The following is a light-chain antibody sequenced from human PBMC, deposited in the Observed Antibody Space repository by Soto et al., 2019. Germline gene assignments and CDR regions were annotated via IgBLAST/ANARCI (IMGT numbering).Light chain of an antibody. CDR1: QSVSSSY. CDR3: QQYGTSPFT. CDR2: LAS. V-gene: IGKV3-20*01. Sequence: EIVLTQSPGTLSLSPGERATLSCRASQSVSSSYLAWYQQKPGQAPRLLIYLASSRATGVPDRFSGSGSGTDFILTISRLEAEDFAVYYCQQYGTSPFTFGQGTMLEIQ. J-gene: IGKJ2*01.